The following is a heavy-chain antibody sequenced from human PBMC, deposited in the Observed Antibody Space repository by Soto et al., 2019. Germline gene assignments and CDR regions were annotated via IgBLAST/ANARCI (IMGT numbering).Heavy chain of an antibody. CDR1: GGSFSGYY. CDR2: INHSGST. J-gene: IGHJ4*02. V-gene: IGHV4-34*01. Sequence: SETLSLTCAVYGGSFSGYYWSWIRQPSGKGLEWIGEINHSGSTNYNPSLKSRVTISVDTSKNQFSLKLSSVTAADTAVYYCARGMYYYGSGSYLYWGQGTLVTVSS. CDR3: ARGMYYYGSGSYLY. D-gene: IGHD3-10*01.